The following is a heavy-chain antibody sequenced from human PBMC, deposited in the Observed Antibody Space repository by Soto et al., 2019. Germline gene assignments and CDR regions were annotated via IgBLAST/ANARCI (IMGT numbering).Heavy chain of an antibody. J-gene: IGHJ4*02. V-gene: IGHV4-31*03. CDR2: IYYSGST. CDR1: GGSISSGGYY. D-gene: IGHD3-10*01. Sequence: SETLSLTCTVSGGSISSGGYYWSWSRQHPGKGLEWIGYIYYSGSTYYNPSLKSRVTISVDTSKNQFSLKLSSVTAADTAVYYCARDLYGSGSYDHWGQGTLVTVSS. CDR3: ARDLYGSGSYDH.